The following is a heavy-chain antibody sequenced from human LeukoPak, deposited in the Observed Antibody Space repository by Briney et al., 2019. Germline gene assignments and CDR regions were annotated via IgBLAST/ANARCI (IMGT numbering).Heavy chain of an antibody. CDR1: GYTFTSYG. Sequence: GASVKVSCKASGYTFTSYGISWVRQAPGQGLEWMGWISAYNGNTNYAQKLQGRVTTTTDTSTSTAYMELRSLRSDDTAVYYCARDRTSYDSGGYYRGEDYWGQGTLVTVSS. D-gene: IGHD3-22*01. CDR3: ARDRTSYDSGGYYRGEDY. J-gene: IGHJ4*02. V-gene: IGHV1-18*01. CDR2: ISAYNGNT.